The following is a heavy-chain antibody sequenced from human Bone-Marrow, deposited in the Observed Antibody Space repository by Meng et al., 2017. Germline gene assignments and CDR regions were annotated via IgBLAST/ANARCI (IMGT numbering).Heavy chain of an antibody. V-gene: IGHV4-61*01. J-gene: IGHJ4*02. CDR3: ARSSTSPASYFFDY. CDR1: GGSVSSGSYY. D-gene: IGHD6-6*01. Sequence: QVQLRGSGPRLVRPSETLSLPCTVSGGSVSSGSYYWSWIRQPPGKGLEWIGHIYYSGSTNYNPSLKSRVTISVDTSKNQFSLKLNSVTAADTAVYFCARSSTSPASYFFDYWGQGTLVTVSS. CDR2: IYYSGST.